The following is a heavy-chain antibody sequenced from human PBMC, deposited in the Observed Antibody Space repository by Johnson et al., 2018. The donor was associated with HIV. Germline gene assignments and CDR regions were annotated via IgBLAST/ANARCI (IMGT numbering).Heavy chain of an antibody. Sequence: VQLVESGGGLVKPGGSLRLSCAASGFTFSNAWMSWVRQAPGKGVEWVGRIKRKTDGGTTDYAAPVKGRFTISRDDSKNTLYLRMNSLKTEDTAVYYCTTLATFWPFDIWGQGTMVTVSS. CDR2: IKRKTDGGTT. V-gene: IGHV3-15*01. CDR3: TTLATFWPFDI. CDR1: GFTFSNAW. D-gene: IGHD3-16*01. J-gene: IGHJ3*02.